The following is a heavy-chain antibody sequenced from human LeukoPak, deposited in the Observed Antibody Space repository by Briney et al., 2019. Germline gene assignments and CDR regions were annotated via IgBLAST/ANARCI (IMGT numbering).Heavy chain of an antibody. J-gene: IGHJ6*03. CDR2: INPNSGGT. D-gene: IGHD2-2*01. CDR1: GYTFTCYY. Sequence: ASVKVSCKASGYTFTCYYMHWVRQAPGQGLEWMGWINPNSGGTNYAQKFQGRVTMTRDTSISTAYMELSRLRSDDTAVYYCARGTILYYYYMDVWGKGTTVTVSS. CDR3: ARGTILYYYYMDV. V-gene: IGHV1-2*02.